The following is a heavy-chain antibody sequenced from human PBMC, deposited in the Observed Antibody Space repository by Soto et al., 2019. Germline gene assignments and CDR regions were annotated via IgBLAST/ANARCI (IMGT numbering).Heavy chain of an antibody. V-gene: IGHV4-39*02. Sequence: ASETLSLTCTVSGASIGGSSYYWGRIRQPPGKGLEWIANIYHSGRTHYNPSLKSRLTISVDTSKNHFSLKLTSVTAADMAVYYCARGVVPDVWGQGTTVTVSS. D-gene: IGHD6-6*01. CDR2: IYHSGRT. CDR3: ARGVVPDV. J-gene: IGHJ6*02. CDR1: GASIGGSSYY.